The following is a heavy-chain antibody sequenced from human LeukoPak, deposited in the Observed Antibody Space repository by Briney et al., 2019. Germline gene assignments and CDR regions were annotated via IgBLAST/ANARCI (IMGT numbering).Heavy chain of an antibody. D-gene: IGHD2-15*01. V-gene: IGHV1-69*13. CDR1: GGTFSSYA. J-gene: IGHJ6*02. CDR3: ARDLGADCSGGSCYLPYYYGMDV. CDR2: IIPIFGTP. Sequence: GASVKVSCKASGGTFSSYAISWVRQAPGQGLEWMGGIIPIFGTPNYAQKFQGRVTITADESTSTAYMELSSLRSEDTAVYYCARDLGADCSGGSCYLPYYYGMDVWGQGTTVTVSS.